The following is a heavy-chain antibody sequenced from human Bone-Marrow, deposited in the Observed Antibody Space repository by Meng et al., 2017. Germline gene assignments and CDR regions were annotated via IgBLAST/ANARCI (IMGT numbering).Heavy chain of an antibody. CDR2: INHSGST. CDR3: ARAKRIYRGYGWWFDP. V-gene: IGHV4-34*01. CDR1: GGSVSGYY. D-gene: IGHD5-12*01. Sequence: QGQPQQGGAGRSNPSETLSLTRAVYGGSVSGYYWSWIRQPPGKGLEWIGEINHSGSTNYNPSLKSRVTISVDTSKNQFSLKLSSVTAADTAVYYCARAKRIYRGYGWWFDPWGQGTLVTVSS. J-gene: IGHJ5*02.